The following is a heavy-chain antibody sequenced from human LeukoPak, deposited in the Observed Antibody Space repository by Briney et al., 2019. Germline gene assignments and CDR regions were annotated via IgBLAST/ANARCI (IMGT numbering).Heavy chain of an antibody. Sequence: ASVKLSCKASGYTFTSYDINWVRQATGQGLEWMGWMNPNSGNTGYAQEFQGRVLITRSTSISTAYMELSSLRSEDTAVYYCARGASRSFDYWGQGTQVTVS. CDR3: ARGASRSFDY. V-gene: IGHV1-8*03. J-gene: IGHJ4*02. CDR2: MNPNSGNT. CDR1: GYTFTSYD.